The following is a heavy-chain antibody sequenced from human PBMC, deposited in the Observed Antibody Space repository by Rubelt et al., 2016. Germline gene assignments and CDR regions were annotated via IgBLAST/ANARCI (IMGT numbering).Heavy chain of an antibody. V-gene: IGHV4-59*08. J-gene: IGHJ4*02. CDR2: IFYSGNT. Sequence: QVQLQESGPGLVKPSETLSLTCTVSGSSITSYYWSWIRQPPGKGLEWIGYIFYSGNTNCNPSLKSRATLSVATSKNQFSQNLRSLTAADTAVYYGARHGDTGTYPLDYWGQGTLVTVSS. D-gene: IGHD3-10*01. CDR3: ARHGDTGTYPLDY. CDR1: GSSITSYY.